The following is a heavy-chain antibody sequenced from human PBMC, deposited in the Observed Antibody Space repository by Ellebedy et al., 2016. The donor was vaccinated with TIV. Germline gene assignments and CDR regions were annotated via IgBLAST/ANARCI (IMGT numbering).Heavy chain of an antibody. CDR3: ARSNNWLDP. J-gene: IGHJ5*02. V-gene: IGHV1-18*01. Sequence: AASVKVSCKASGYTFTSYGISWVRQAPGQGLEWVGWISAYNGKTNYAETLQGRVTMTTDTSTSTAYMELRSLRSDDTAVYYCARSNNWLDPWGQGTLVTVSS. CDR1: GYTFTSYG. CDR2: ISAYNGKT.